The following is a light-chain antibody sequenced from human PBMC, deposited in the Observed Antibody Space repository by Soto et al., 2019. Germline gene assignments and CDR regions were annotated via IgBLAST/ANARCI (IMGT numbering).Light chain of an antibody. J-gene: IGLJ2*01. V-gene: IGLV4-69*01. CDR2: LNSDGSH. CDR3: QTWGAGIVV. CDR1: SGHSSYA. Sequence: QSVLTQSPSASASLGASVKLTCTLSSGHSSYAIAWHQQQPEKGPRYLMKLNSDGSHSKGDGIPDRFPGSSSGAERYLTISSLQSEDEAAYYCQTWGAGIVVFGGGTKLTVL.